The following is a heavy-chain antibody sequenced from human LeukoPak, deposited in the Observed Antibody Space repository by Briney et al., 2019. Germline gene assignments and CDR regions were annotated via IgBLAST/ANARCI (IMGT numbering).Heavy chain of an antibody. CDR3: AREVGSCYYRSYNWFDP. D-gene: IGHD3-22*01. Sequence: PSQTLPLTCTVSGASIRSGDYYWSWIRQPPGKGLEWIGYIYDSGSTYYNPSLKSRITISVDTSENRFPLKLSSVTATDTAVYYCAREVGSCYYRSYNWFDPWGQGTLVTVSS. CDR1: GASIRSGDYY. V-gene: IGHV4-30-4*01. J-gene: IGHJ5*02. CDR2: IYDSGST.